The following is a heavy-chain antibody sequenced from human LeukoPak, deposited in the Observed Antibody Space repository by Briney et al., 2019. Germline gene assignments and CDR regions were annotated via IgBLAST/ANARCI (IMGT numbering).Heavy chain of an antibody. D-gene: IGHD3-22*01. J-gene: IGHJ4*02. V-gene: IGHV5-51*01. CDR3: ARHVTYDSSGYWPYFDY. CDR2: IYPGDSDT. CDR1: GYSFTSYW. Sequence: GESLKISCKGSGYSFTSYWIGWVRQMPGKGLGWMGIIYPGDSDTRYSPSFQGQVTISADKSISTAYLQWSSLKASDTAMYYCARHVTYDSSGYWPYFDYWGQGTLVTVSS.